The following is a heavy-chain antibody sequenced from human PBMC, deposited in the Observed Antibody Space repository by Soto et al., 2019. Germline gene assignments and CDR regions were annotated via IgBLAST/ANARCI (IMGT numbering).Heavy chain of an antibody. Sequence: GSLKLSCASSGVTFSRYAMHWVRQAPGKGLEWVAVISYDGSNKYYADSVKGRFTISRDNSKNTLYLQMNSLRAEDTAVYYCARTSYDSSGYDLDYWGQGTLVTVSS. V-gene: IGHV3-30-3*01. CDR3: ARTSYDSSGYDLDY. D-gene: IGHD3-22*01. CDR2: ISYDGSNK. CDR1: GVTFSRYA. J-gene: IGHJ4*02.